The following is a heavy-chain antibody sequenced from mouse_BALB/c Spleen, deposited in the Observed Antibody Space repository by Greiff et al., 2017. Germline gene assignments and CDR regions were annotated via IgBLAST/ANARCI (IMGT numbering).Heavy chain of an antibody. CDR1: GYTFTSYT. V-gene: IGHV1-4*02. Sequence: QVQLQQSAAELARPGASVKMSCKASGYTFTSYTMHWVKQRPGQGLEWIGYINPSSGYTEYNQKFKDKTTLTADKSSSTAYMQLSSLTSEDSAVYYCARIYYGSREDYFDYWGQGTTLTVSS. CDR2: INPSSGYT. CDR3: ARIYYGSREDYFDY. D-gene: IGHD1-1*01. J-gene: IGHJ2*01.